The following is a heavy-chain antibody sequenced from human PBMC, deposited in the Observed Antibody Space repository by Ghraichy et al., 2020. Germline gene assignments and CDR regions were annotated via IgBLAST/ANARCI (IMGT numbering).Heavy chain of an antibody. CDR2: MNPNSGNT. CDR3: ARDGVQVVPPLYYYGMDV. V-gene: IGHV1-8*01. J-gene: IGHJ6*02. CDR1: GYTFTSYD. D-gene: IGHD2-2*01. Sequence: ASVKVSCKASGYTFTSYDINWERQATGQGLEWMGWMNPNSGNTGYAQKFQGRVTMTRNTSISTAYMELSSLRSEDTAVYYCARDGVQVVPPLYYYGMDVWGQGTTITVSS.